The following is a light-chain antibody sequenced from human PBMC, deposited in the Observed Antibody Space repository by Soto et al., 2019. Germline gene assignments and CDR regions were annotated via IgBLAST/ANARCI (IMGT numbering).Light chain of an antibody. V-gene: IGKV1-27*01. CDR2: AAS. Sequence: DIPLTQSPSSLSASVFDRVPIXWRASQGISNYLAWYQQKPGKVPKLLIYAASTLQSGVPSRFSGSGSGTDFTLTISSLQPEDVATYYCQKYNSAPRTFGQGTKVDIK. CDR1: QGISNY. J-gene: IGKJ1*01. CDR3: QKYNSAPRT.